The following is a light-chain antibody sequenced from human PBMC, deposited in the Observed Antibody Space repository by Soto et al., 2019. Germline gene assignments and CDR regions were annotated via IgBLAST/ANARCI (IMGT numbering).Light chain of an antibody. V-gene: IGLV2-14*03. J-gene: IGLJ1*01. Sequence: QSALPQPASVSGSPGQSITISCTGTSSDVGGYNYVSWYQHHPGKAPKLIIFDVSDRPSGISDRFSASKSGNTASLTISGLQAEDEADYYCCSYSSGSTPWVFGTGTKVTVL. CDR2: DVS. CDR3: CSYSSGSTPWV. CDR1: SSDVGGYNY.